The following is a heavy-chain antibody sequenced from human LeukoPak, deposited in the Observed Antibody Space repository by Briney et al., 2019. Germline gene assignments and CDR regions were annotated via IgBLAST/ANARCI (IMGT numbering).Heavy chain of an antibody. D-gene: IGHD6-6*01. CDR2: INPNSGGT. CDR1: GYTFTGYY. Sequence: ASVKVSCKASGYTFTGYYMHWVRQAPGQGLEWMGWINPNSGGTNYAQKFQGRVTMTRDTSTSTAYMELSRLRSDDTAVYYCARDRLGSSSWFDPWGQGTLVTVSS. CDR3: ARDRLGSSSWFDP. V-gene: IGHV1-2*02. J-gene: IGHJ5*02.